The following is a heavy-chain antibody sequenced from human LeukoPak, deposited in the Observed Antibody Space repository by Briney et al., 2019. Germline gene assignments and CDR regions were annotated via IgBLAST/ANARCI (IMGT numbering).Heavy chain of an antibody. J-gene: IGHJ4*02. Sequence: GGSLRLSCAASGFTFSGSAMHWVRQASGKGLEWVGRIRSKANSYATAYAASVKGRFTISRDDSKNTAYLQMNSLKTEDTAVYYCTRRSSSVAGTPDYWGQGTLVTVSS. CDR3: TRRSSSVAGTPDY. CDR1: GFTFSGSA. V-gene: IGHV3-73*01. CDR2: IRSKANSYAT. D-gene: IGHD6-19*01.